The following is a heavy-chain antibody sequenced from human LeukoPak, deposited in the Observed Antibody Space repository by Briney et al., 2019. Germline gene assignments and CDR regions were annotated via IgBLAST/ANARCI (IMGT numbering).Heavy chain of an antibody. CDR1: GFTVSSNY. J-gene: IGHJ4*02. V-gene: IGHV3-66*01. D-gene: IGHD3-9*01. CDR3: ARDRLHYDSLTGYPAD. Sequence: PGGSLRLSCADSGFTVSSNYMRWVRQAPGKGLEWVSVIYSGGSTHYAGSVKGRFTISRDNSKNTLYLQMNSLRAEDTAVYYCARDRLHYDSLTGYPADWGQGTLVTVSS. CDR2: IYSGGST.